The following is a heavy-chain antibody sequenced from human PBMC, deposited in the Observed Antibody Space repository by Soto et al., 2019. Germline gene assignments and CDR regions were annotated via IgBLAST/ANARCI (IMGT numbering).Heavy chain of an antibody. J-gene: IGHJ4*02. CDR3: AKGKGVGATPDGANC. CDR1: GFTFSRYG. D-gene: IGHD1-26*01. Sequence: EVQVLESGGGLVQPGGSLRLSCAASGFTFSRYGMNWVRQAPGKGLEWVSGIRSEGDTTYNADSVKGRFTVSRDTSKNTVYLQMNSLRAEDTAIYYCAKGKGVGATPDGANCWGQGTLVTVSS. V-gene: IGHV3-23*01. CDR2: IRSEGDTT.